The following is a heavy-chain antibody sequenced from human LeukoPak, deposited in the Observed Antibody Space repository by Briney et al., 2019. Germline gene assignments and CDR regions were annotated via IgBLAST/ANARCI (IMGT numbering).Heavy chain of an antibody. D-gene: IGHD2-15*01. CDR1: GFSFSSYS. CDR2: ISGSGKNI. CDR3: ARDVGGFFDY. Sequence: PGGSLSLSCAASGFSFSSYSLNWVRQAPGKGLERVSSISGSGKNIYYADSVKGRFIISRDNAKNSLYLQMNSLRVEDTVVYYCARDVGGFFDYWGQGILVTVSS. J-gene: IGHJ4*02. V-gene: IGHV3-21*01.